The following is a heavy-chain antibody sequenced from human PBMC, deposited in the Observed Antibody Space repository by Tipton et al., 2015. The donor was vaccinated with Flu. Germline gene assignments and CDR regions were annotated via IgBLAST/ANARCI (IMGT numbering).Heavy chain of an antibody. CDR2: INHSGST. Sequence: GLVKPSETLSLTCTVYGGSFSGYYWTWIRQSPGKGLEWIGEINHSGSTNYNPSLKSRVTISADTPNKHFSLRVSSVTAADTAVYYCARGPKASYNFRRYFFDYWGQGTLVTVSS. J-gene: IGHJ4*02. V-gene: IGHV4-34*01. CDR1: GGSFSGYY. D-gene: IGHD1-1*01. CDR3: ARGPKASYNFRRYFFDY.